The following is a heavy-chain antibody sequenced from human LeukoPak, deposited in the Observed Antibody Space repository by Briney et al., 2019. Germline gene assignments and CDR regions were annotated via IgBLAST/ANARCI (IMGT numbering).Heavy chain of an antibody. D-gene: IGHD2-8*01. CDR1: GYTFTSYG. V-gene: IGHV1-18*01. CDR2: ISAYNGNT. Sequence: ASVKVSCKSSGYTFTSYGIIWVRQAPGQGLEWMGWISAYNGNTNYAQKLQGRVTMTTDTSTSTAYMELRSLRSDDTAVYYCARERVTPYGVCYLADYWGQGILVTVSS. J-gene: IGHJ4*02. CDR3: ARERVTPYGVCYLADY.